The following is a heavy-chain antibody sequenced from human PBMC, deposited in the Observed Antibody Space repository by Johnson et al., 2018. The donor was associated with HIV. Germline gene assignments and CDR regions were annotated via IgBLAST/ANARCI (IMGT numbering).Heavy chain of an antibody. CDR2: ISSSGSTI. D-gene: IGHD1-26*01. CDR3: ARESANSGGYSGAFDI. J-gene: IGHJ3*02. Sequence: QVQLVESGGGLVQPGRSLRLSCAASGFTFSDYYMSWIRQAPGKGLEWVSYISSSGSTIYYADSVKGRFTIPRDNAKNSRYLQMNSLRAEDTAVYYCARESANSGGYSGAFDIWGQGTMVTVSS. V-gene: IGHV3-11*04. CDR1: GFTFSDYY.